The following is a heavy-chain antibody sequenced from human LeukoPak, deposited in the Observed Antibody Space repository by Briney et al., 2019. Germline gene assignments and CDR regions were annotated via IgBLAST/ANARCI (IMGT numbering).Heavy chain of an antibody. Sequence: GRSLRLSCAASGFTFSKYGMHWVRQAPGKGLEWVAVIWFDGSNRNHADAVKGRFTISRDNSKNTLFLQMNSLRAEDTAVYFCVRDYCSGDSCYESKWFDPWGQGTLVTVSS. CDR3: VRDYCSGDSCYESKWFDP. V-gene: IGHV3-33*01. D-gene: IGHD2-15*01. CDR2: IWFDGSNR. CDR1: GFTFSKYG. J-gene: IGHJ5*02.